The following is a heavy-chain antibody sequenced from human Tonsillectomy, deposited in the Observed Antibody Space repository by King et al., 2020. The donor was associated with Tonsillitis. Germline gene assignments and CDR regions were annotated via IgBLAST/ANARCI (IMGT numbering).Heavy chain of an antibody. D-gene: IGHD3-3*01. Sequence: VQLVESGAEVKKPGESLKISCTGSGYSFTSYWIGWVRQMPGKGLEWMGIIYPGDSDTRYSPSFQGQVTISADKSISTAYLQWSSLKASDTAMYYCARPLPYDTSGAEGDYWGQGTLVTVSS. CDR1: GYSFTSYW. CDR2: IYPGDSDT. CDR3: ARPLPYDTSGAEGDY. J-gene: IGHJ4*02. V-gene: IGHV5-51*01.